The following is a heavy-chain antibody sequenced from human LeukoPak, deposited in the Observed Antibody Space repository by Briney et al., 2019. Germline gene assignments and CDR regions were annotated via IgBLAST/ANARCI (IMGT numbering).Heavy chain of an antibody. CDR3: AKDLLRWELGGYYYGMDV. V-gene: IGHV3-48*03. J-gene: IGHJ6*02. CDR1: GFTFSSYE. Sequence: PGGSLRLSCAASGFTFSSYEMNWVRQAPGKGLEWVSYISSSGSTIYYADSVKGRFTISRDNAKNSLYLQMNSLRAEDTAVYYCAKDLLRWELGGYYYGMDVWGQGTTVTVSS. CDR2: ISSSGSTI. D-gene: IGHD1-26*01.